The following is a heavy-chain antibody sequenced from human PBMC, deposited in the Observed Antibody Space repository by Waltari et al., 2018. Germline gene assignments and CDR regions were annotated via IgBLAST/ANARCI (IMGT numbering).Heavy chain of an antibody. Sequence: QVQLVQSGAEVKKPGSSVKVSCKASGGTFSSYTIRWVRQAPGQGLEWMGRIIPILGIANYAQKFQGRVTITADKSTSTAYMELSSLRSEDTAVYYCARSAAAGVFDYWGQGTLVTVSS. D-gene: IGHD6-13*01. CDR1: GGTFSSYT. J-gene: IGHJ4*02. V-gene: IGHV1-69*02. CDR3: ARSAAAGVFDY. CDR2: IIPILGIA.